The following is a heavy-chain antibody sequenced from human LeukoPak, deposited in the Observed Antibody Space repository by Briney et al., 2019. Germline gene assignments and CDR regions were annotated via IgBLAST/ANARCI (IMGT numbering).Heavy chain of an antibody. J-gene: IGHJ4*02. CDR1: GFIFNNYA. V-gene: IGHV3-9*01. CDR2: ISWNSGTI. D-gene: IGHD4-23*01. Sequence: GGSLRLSCAGSGFIFNNYAMHWVRQPPGKGLEWVSGISWNSGTIDYADSVRGRFTISRDNAKNSLYLQMNSLRVEDTAVYYCARGRPHGNDYWGQGTLVTVSS. CDR3: ARGRPHGNDY.